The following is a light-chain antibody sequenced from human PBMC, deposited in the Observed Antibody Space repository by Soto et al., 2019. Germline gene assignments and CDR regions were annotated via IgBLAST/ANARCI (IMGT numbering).Light chain of an antibody. V-gene: IGKV1-5*03. CDR3: QQYNSYLWT. J-gene: IGKJ1*01. CDR2: KAS. Sequence: DIQMTQSPSTLSASVGDRVTITCRASQSITRLLAWYQLKPGKAPKLLIYKASSLESGVPSRFSGSGSGTEFTLTISSLQPDDFATYYCQQYNSYLWTFGQGTKVDI. CDR1: QSITRL.